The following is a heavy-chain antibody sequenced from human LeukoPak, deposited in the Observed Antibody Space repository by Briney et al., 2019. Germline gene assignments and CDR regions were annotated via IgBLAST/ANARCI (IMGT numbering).Heavy chain of an antibody. V-gene: IGHV3-64*02. J-gene: IGHJ3*01. CDR2: ITTNGGIA. CDR3: AKPLTSCSSGFSDAFDV. CDR1: GFTFSIYA. Sequence: PGGSLRLSPAASGFTFSIYAMHWVRQAPGKGRGHGSTITTNGGIAYYADAEKGRFAISRDNSKDTLFLQLGRLRAEDIGVYYCAKPLTSCSSGFSDAFDVWGHGTMVTVSS. D-gene: IGHD5-18*01.